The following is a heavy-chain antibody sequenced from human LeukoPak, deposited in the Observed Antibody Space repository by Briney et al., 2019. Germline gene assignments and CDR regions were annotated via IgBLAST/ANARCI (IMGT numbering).Heavy chain of an antibody. CDR2: MNPISGST. Sequence: ASVTVSCKASGYTFSEYDINWVRLAAGQGLEWMGWMNPISGSTGYAQKFRDRIIMTRDTSITTAFMELTSLTSDDTAIYYCARVKRFPTVWFDPWGQGTLVSVSS. D-gene: IGHD3-10*01. J-gene: IGHJ5*02. CDR3: ARVKRFPTVWFDP. CDR1: GYTFSEYD. V-gene: IGHV1-8*01.